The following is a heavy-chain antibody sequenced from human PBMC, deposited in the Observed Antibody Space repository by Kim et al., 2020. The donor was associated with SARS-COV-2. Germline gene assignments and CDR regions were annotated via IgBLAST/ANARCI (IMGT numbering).Heavy chain of an antibody. CDR2: IYSDGTT. CDR3: GTGRWLQLGDD. V-gene: IGHV3-53*01. CDR1: GFTVSSSY. J-gene: IGHJ1*01. Sequence: GGSLRLYCAASGFTVSSSYMTWVRQAPGKGLEWVAIIYSDGTTYYADSEKGRLTISRDDSRNSLFHQMNSLRVEDTEVYYCGTGRWLQLGDDGGQGNLVT. D-gene: IGHD5-18*01.